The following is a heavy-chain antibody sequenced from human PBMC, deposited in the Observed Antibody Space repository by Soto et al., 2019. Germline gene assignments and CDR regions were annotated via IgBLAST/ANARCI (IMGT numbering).Heavy chain of an antibody. D-gene: IGHD2-15*01. Sequence: PSETLCLTCIVSGGSITGYYWSWIRQPPGKGLEWIGYVYYSGSTNYHPSLKSRVTISVDTSKNQFSLKLSSVTAADTAVYYCARRYCSGGSCFDPWGQGSLVTVS. J-gene: IGHJ5*02. CDR3: ARRYCSGGSCFDP. CDR2: VYYSGST. CDR1: GGSITGYY. V-gene: IGHV4-59*01.